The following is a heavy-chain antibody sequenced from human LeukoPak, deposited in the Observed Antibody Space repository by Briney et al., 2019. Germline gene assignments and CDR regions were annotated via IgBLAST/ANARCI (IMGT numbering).Heavy chain of an antibody. V-gene: IGHV4-34*01. CDR2: INHSGST. Sequence: SETLSLTCAVYGGSFSGYYWSWIRQPPGKGLEWIGEINHSGSTNYNPSLKSRVTISVDTSKNQFSLKLSSVTAADMAVYYCARLDYYDSSGFDIWGQGTMVTVSS. D-gene: IGHD3-22*01. J-gene: IGHJ3*02. CDR3: ARLDYYDSSGFDI. CDR1: GGSFSGYY.